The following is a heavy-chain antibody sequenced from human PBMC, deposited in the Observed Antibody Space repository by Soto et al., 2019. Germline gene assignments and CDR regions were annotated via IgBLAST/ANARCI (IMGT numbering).Heavy chain of an antibody. J-gene: IGHJ4*02. Sequence: SVKVSCKASGDTFSFYTINWVRQAPGLGLEWVGRINPIVSMSNYAQKFQGRVSMTVDKSTSTAYMELRSLRSDDTAMYFCAASYGSGYRAFDYWGQGALVTVSS. CDR2: INPIVSMS. V-gene: IGHV1-69*02. D-gene: IGHD3-10*01. CDR1: GDTFSFYT. CDR3: AASYGSGYRAFDY.